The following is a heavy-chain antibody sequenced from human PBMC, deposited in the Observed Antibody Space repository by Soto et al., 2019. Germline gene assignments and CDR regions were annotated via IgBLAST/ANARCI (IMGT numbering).Heavy chain of an antibody. V-gene: IGHV2-5*02. CDR1: GFSLSTSGVG. CDR3: GQWLALGYFDY. CDR2: IYWDDDK. D-gene: IGHD6-19*01. Sequence: QITLKESGPTLVKPTQTLTLTCTFSGFSLSTSGVGVGWIRQPPGKALEWLALIYWDDDKRYSPSLKSRSTITKDTAKNQVVLTMTNMDPVDTATYYCGQWLALGYFDYWGQGTLVTVSS. J-gene: IGHJ4*02.